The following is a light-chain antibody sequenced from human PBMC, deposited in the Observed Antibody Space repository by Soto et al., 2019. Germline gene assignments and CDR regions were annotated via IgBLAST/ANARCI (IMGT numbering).Light chain of an antibody. CDR1: SSDVGGYNY. Sequence: QSVLTQPASVSGSPGQSITISCTGTSSDVGGYNYVSWYQQHPGKAPKLMIYDVSNRPSGVSDRFSGSKSGNTASLTISGLQTEDEADYYCCSYPGSYDVFGTGTKVTVL. V-gene: IGLV2-14*01. CDR3: CSYPGSYDV. J-gene: IGLJ1*01. CDR2: DVS.